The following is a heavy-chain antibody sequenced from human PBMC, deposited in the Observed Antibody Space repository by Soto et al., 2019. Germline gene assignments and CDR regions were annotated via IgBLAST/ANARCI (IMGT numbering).Heavy chain of an antibody. CDR3: ARDLWGYCGADCYPMDV. J-gene: IGHJ6*02. V-gene: IGHV4-31*03. Sequence: SETLSLTCTVSGGSISSGGYYWSWIRQHPGKGLEWIGYIYYSGSTYYNPSLKSRVTISVDTSKNQFSLKLSSVTAADTAVYYCARDLWGYCGADCYPMDVWGQGTTVTVSS. CDR1: GGSISSGGYY. D-gene: IGHD2-21*02. CDR2: IYYSGST.